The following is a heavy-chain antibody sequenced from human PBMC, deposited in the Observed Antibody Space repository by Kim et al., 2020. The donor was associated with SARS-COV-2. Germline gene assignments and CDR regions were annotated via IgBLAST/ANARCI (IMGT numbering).Heavy chain of an antibody. CDR3: ARDSAQLVFDY. V-gene: IGHV7-4-1*01. D-gene: IGHD6-6*01. Sequence: PTWSQAFTGRFVFSWDTSVSTAYLRIDSLKADDTAVYYCARDSAQLVFDYWGQGTLVTVSS. J-gene: IGHJ4*02. CDR2: P.